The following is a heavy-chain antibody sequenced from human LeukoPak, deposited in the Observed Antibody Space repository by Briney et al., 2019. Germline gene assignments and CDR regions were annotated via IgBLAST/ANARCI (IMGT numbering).Heavy chain of an antibody. D-gene: IGHD3-22*01. J-gene: IGHJ2*01. V-gene: IGHV4-59*01. CDR1: GGFTSSYY. CDR3: ARSPVRHIVVVIKHYWYFDL. CDR2: IYYSGST. Sequence: SETLSLTCTVSGGFTSSYYWSWIRQAPGKGLEWIGYIYYSGSTNYNPSLKSRVTISVDTSKNQFSLKLSSVTAADTAVYYCARSPVRHIVVVIKHYWYFDLWGRGTLVTVSS.